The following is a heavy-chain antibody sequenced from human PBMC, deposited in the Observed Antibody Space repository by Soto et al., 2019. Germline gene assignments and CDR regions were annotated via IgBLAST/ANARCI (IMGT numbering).Heavy chain of an antibody. D-gene: IGHD6-19*01. CDR1: GGSISSSSYY. J-gene: IGHJ6*02. CDR3: ARYAVAGRIYYYYGMDV. V-gene: IGHV4-39*01. Sequence: SETLSLTCTVSGGSISSSSYYWGWIRQPPGKGLEWIGSIYYSGSTYYNPSLKSRVTISVDTSKNQFSLKLSSVTAADTAVYYCARYAVAGRIYYYYGMDVWGQGTSVTVSS. CDR2: IYYSGST.